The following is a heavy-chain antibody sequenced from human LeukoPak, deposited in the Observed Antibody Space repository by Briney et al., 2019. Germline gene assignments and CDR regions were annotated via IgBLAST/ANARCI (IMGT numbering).Heavy chain of an antibody. CDR3: ARGGGYSGYDLYYFDY. V-gene: IGHV4-61*02. CDR2: IYTSGST. D-gene: IGHD5-12*01. Sequence: PSETLSLTCTVSGGSISSGSYYWSWIRQPAGKGLEWIGRIYTSGSTNYNPPLKSRVTISVDTSKNQFSLKLSSVTAVDTAVYYCARGGGYSGYDLYYFDYWGQGTLVTVSS. CDR1: GGSISSGSYY. J-gene: IGHJ4*02.